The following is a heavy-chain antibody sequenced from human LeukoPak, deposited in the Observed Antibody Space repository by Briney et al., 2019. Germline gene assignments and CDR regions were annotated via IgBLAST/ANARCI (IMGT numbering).Heavy chain of an antibody. D-gene: IGHD3-22*01. CDR1: GGSISSYY. J-gene: IGHJ4*02. CDR3: ATYYYDSSGPAGGLFDY. Sequence: NTSETLSLTCTVSGGSISSYYLSWIRQPPGKGLEWIGYIYYSGSTNYNPSLKSRVTISVDTSKNQFSLKLSSVTAADTAVYYCATYYYDSSGPAGGLFDYWGQGTLVTVSS. V-gene: IGHV4-59*01. CDR2: IYYSGST.